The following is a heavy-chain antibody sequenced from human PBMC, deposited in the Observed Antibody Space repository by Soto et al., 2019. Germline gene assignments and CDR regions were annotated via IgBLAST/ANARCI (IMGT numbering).Heavy chain of an antibody. Sequence: GGSVKFSCNAAGYTFISYTICWVRHAPGQGLEWMGWLSDYNNNIVYAQRFQGRVNVTIDTHTDTAYMELRSLRSDDTAVYYRPTGNYDYWGQGTL. CDR1: GYTFISYT. V-gene: IGHV1-18*04. CDR2: LSDYNNNI. CDR3: PTGNYDY. J-gene: IGHJ4*02.